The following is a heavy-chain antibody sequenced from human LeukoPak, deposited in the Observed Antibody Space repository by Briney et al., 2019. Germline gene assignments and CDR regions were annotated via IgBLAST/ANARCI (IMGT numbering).Heavy chain of an antibody. CDR1: GFTFSDYY. Sequence: PGGSLRLSCAASGFTFSDYYMSWIRQAPGKGLEWVSYISSSGSTIYYADSVKGRFTISRDNAKNSLYLQMNSLRAEDTAVYYCASGRRYCSSTSCPLHYMDVWGKGTTVTVSS. CDR3: ASGRRYCSSTSCPLHYMDV. J-gene: IGHJ6*03. CDR2: ISSSGSTI. D-gene: IGHD2-2*01. V-gene: IGHV3-11*04.